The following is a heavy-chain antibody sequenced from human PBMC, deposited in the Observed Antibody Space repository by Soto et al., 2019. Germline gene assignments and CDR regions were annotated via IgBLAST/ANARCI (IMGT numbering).Heavy chain of an antibody. V-gene: IGHV3-13*01. CDR1: GFTFSSYD. Sequence: GGSLRLSCAASGFTFSSYDMHWVRQATGKGLEWVSAIGTAGDTYYPGSVKGRFTISRENAKNSLYLQMNSLRAGDTAVYYCARRHSNYNAFDIWGQGTMVTVSS. J-gene: IGHJ3*02. D-gene: IGHD4-4*01. CDR3: ARRHSNYNAFDI. CDR2: IGTAGDT.